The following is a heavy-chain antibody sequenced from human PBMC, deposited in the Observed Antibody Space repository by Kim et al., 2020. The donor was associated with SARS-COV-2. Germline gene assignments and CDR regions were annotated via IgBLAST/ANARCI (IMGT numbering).Heavy chain of an antibody. V-gene: IGHV4-34*01. Sequence: SETLSLTCAVYGGSFSGYYWSWIRQPPGKGLEWIGEINHSGSTNYNPSLKSRVTISVDTSKNQFSLKLSSVTAADTAVYYCARQAYCGGDCYPNYYYYYGMDVWGQGTTVTVSS. D-gene: IGHD2-21*02. CDR3: ARQAYCGGDCYPNYYYYYGMDV. J-gene: IGHJ6*02. CDR2: INHSGST. CDR1: GGSFSGYY.